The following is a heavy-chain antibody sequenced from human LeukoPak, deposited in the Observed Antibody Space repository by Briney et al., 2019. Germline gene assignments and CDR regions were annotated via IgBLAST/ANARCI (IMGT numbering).Heavy chain of an antibody. CDR3: ARHWAHLDY. D-gene: IGHD7-27*01. J-gene: IGHJ4*02. CDR2: IREDGSEI. CDR1: GFTFNTYW. Sequence: GGSLRLSCVGYGFTFNTYWMNWVRQAPGKGLEWVANIREDGSEIYYLDSVKGRFTIFRDNAKNSLYLQMNGLRAEDTAVYYCARHWAHLDYWGQGTLVTVSS. V-gene: IGHV3-7*01.